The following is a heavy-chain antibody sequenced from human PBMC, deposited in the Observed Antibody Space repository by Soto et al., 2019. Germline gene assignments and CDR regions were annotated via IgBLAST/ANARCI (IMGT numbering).Heavy chain of an antibody. D-gene: IGHD1-26*01. CDR3: ACHIVGVTPYYFAY. J-gene: IGHJ4*02. V-gene: IGHV3-21*01. CDR1: GFTFSDYS. CDR2: ISTGGNYV. Sequence: PGESLKISCATSGFTFSDYSMNWVRQAPGKDLEWISSISTGGNYVYYADSVKGRFTISRDNAKSSLYLQMDSLRAEDTAVYYCACHIVGVTPYYFAYWGQGTLVPVSS.